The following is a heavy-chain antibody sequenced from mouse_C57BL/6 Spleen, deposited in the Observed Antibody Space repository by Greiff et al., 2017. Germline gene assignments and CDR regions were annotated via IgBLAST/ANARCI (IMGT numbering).Heavy chain of an antibody. CDR1: GYTFTSYW. J-gene: IGHJ4*01. D-gene: IGHD2-3*01. V-gene: IGHV1-55*01. Sequence: QVHVKQPGAELVKPGASVKMSCKASGYTFTSYWITWVKQRPGQGLEWIGDIYPGSGSTNYNEKFKSKATLTVDTSSSTAYMQLSSLTSEDSAVYYCAMSPYDGYPYAMDYWGQGTSVTVSS. CDR3: AMSPYDGYPYAMDY. CDR2: IYPGSGST.